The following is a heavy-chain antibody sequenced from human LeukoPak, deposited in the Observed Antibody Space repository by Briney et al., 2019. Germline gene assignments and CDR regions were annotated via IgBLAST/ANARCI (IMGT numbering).Heavy chain of an antibody. CDR2: IHHRAGA. Sequence: PSETLSLTCAVYGGSFTDYYWSWIRHLPGKGLEWIGEIHHRAGANYNPSLWGRVTISADTSKNQFSLHLTSVTAADTATFYCARGPVRDDGLTGISYYFGLDVWGHWTTVTVFS. D-gene: IGHD2-21*02. CDR1: GGSFTDYY. CDR3: ARGPVRDDGLTGISYYFGLDV. J-gene: IGHJ6*02. V-gene: IGHV4-34*01.